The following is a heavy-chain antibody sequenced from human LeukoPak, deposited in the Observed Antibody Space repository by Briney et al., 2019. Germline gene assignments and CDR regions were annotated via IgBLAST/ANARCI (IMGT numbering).Heavy chain of an antibody. CDR2: ISSNGGST. J-gene: IGHJ6*03. CDR1: GFTFSSYA. D-gene: IGHD3-3*01. Sequence: GGSLRLSCAASGFTFSSYAMHWVRQAPGKGLEYVSAISSNGGSTYYANSVKGRFTISRDNSKNTLYLQMGSLRAEDMAVYYCARDSYDFWSGYYTPHYYYYMDVWGKGTTVTVSS. V-gene: IGHV3-64*01. CDR3: ARDSYDFWSGYYTPHYYYYMDV.